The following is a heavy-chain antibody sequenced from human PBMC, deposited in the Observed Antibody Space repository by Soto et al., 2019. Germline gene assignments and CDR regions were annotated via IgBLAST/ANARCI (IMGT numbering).Heavy chain of an antibody. CDR2: IFSNDEK. D-gene: IGHD2-15*01. J-gene: IGHJ4*02. CDR1: GFSLSNARMG. CDR3: ARLDCSGGSCYFLDY. Sequence: QVTLKKSGPVLVKPTETLTLTCTVSGFSLSNARMGVSWIRQPPGKALEWLAHIFSNDEKSYSTSLKSRLTISKDTSKSQVVLTMTSMDPVDTATYYCARLDCSGGSCYFLDYWGQGTLVTVSS. V-gene: IGHV2-26*01.